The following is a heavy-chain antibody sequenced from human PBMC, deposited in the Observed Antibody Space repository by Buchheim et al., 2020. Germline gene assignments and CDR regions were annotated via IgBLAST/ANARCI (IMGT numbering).Heavy chain of an antibody. CDR1: GFTFSSYT. D-gene: IGHD6-19*01. V-gene: IGHV3-23*01. CDR2: IIGSGGDT. Sequence: EVQLLESGGGLVQPGGSLRLSCAASGFTFSSYTRNWVRQAPGKWLEWFSGIIGSGGDTYYADSVKGRVTLLRDHSTYKLYLQMNSLRAEDTAVYYCAKPFSSSGWGYYNYAMDVWGQGTT. J-gene: IGHJ6*02. CDR3: AKPFSSSGWGYYNYAMDV.